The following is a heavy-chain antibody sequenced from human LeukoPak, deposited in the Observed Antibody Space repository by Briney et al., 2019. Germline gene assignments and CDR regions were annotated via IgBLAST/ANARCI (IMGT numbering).Heavy chain of an antibody. J-gene: IGHJ5*02. V-gene: IGHV4-34*01. CDR3: ARRGYCSGGSCPRRWFEP. CDR2: INHSGST. Sequence: SETLSLTCAVYGGSFSGYYWSWIRQPPGKGLEWIGEINHSGSTNYNPSLKSRVTISVDTSKNQFSLRLSSVTAADTAVYYCARRGYCSGGSCPRRWFEPWGQGTLVTVSS. D-gene: IGHD2-15*01. CDR1: GGSFSGYY.